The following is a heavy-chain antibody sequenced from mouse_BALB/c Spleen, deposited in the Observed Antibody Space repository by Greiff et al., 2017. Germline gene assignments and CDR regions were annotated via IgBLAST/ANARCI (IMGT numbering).Heavy chain of an antibody. CDR2: ISYSGST. J-gene: IGHJ4*01. V-gene: IGHV3-8*02. Sequence: EVKLVESGPSLVKPSQTLSLTCSVTGDSITSGYWNWIRKFPGNKLEYMGYISYSGSTYYNPSLKSRISITRDTSKNQYYLQLNSVTTEDTATYYCARPQLGRGYAMDYWGQGTSVTVSS. CDR1: GDSITSGY. D-gene: IGHD4-1*02. CDR3: ARPQLGRGYAMDY.